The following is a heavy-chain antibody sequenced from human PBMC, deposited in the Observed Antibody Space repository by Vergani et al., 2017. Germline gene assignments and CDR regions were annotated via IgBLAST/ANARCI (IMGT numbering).Heavy chain of an antibody. Sequence: EVQVVESGGGLVKPGGSLRLSCAASGFTFRNYAMTWVRQAPGKGLEWVSIISDNGGTTYYADSVKGRFTISRDNSKDTLYLQMNSLRAEDTAVYYCVRDVRVSRTWGQGTLVAVSS. J-gene: IGHJ3*01. CDR2: ISDNGGTT. CDR1: GFTFRNYA. CDR3: VRDVRVSRT. V-gene: IGHV3-23*04.